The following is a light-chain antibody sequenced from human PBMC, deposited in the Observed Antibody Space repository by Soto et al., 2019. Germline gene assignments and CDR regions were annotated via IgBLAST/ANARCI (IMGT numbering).Light chain of an antibody. CDR3: KQSYSTRWT. CDR2: AAS. V-gene: IGKV1-39*01. Sequence: IQMTQYPSSLSASVGDRVTITCRASQTISSQLNWYQQEPGKAPNLLVYAASSWQSWVPSRFTGRGSGTDFTLTISSLQPEDLCSYYCKQSYSTRWTFGKGTMA. J-gene: IGKJ1*01. CDR1: QTISSQ.